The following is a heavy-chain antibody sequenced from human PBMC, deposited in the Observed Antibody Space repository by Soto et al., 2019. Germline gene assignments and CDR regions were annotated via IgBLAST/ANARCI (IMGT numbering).Heavy chain of an antibody. D-gene: IGHD3-10*01. CDR1: GFTFVGYP. Sequence: QVQLVESGGGVVQPGRSLRLSCAASGFTFVGYPVHWVRQAPGRGLEWVALIDDDGDYKDYAGSVKGRFTISRDNSKSTLYLQMDSVRSDDTAVYYCARDVPGSRGVLDHWGRGTLVIVSS. CDR2: IDDDGDYK. V-gene: IGHV3-30-3*01. CDR3: ARDVPGSRGVLDH. J-gene: IGHJ4*02.